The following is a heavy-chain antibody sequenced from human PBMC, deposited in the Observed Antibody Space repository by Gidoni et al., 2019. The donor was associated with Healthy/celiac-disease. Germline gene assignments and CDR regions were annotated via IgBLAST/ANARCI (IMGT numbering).Heavy chain of an antibody. V-gene: IGHV1-69*04. Sequence: QVQLVQSGAEGKKPGSSVKVSCKASGGPLSSYALSWVRQAPGQGLEWMGRIIPILGIANYAQKFQGRVTITADKSTSTAYMELSSLRSEDTAVYYCARDTYYYDMGYYFDYWGQGTLVTVSS. CDR3: ARDTYYYDMGYYFDY. D-gene: IGHD3-22*01. CDR2: IIPILGIA. CDR1: GGPLSSYA. J-gene: IGHJ4*02.